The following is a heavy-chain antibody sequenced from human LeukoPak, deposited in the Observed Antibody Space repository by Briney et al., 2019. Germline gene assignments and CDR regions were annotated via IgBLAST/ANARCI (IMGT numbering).Heavy chain of an antibody. CDR1: GGSISSGGYY. D-gene: IGHD3-3*01. J-gene: IGHJ5*02. CDR2: IYYSSST. Sequence: SETLSLTCTVSGGSISSGGYYWSWLRQLPGKGLEWIVYIYYSSSTYYNPSLKGRLTISVDTSKHQFSLNLSSVTAADTAVYYCAREVHDPLHNWFDPWGQGSLVTVSS. CDR3: AREVHDPLHNWFDP. V-gene: IGHV4-31*03.